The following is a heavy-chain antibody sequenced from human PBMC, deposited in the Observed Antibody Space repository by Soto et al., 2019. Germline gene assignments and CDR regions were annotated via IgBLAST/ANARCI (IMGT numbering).Heavy chain of an antibody. CDR1: GFTCDDYA. D-gene: IGHD3-10*01. J-gene: IGHJ6*02. CDR2: INWNSGSI. V-gene: IGHV3-9*01. Sequence: GGSLRLSCAASGFTCDDYAMHWVRQAPGKGLEWVSGINWNSGSIGYADSVKGRFTISRDNAKTSLYLQMNSLRAEDTALYYCAKDRGSGSYAANYYYYGMDVWGQGTTVTVSS. CDR3: AKDRGSGSYAANYYYYGMDV.